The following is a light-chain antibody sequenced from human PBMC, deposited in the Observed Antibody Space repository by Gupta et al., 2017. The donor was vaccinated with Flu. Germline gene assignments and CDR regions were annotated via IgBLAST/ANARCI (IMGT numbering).Light chain of an antibody. J-gene: IGLJ2*01. Sequence: QSALTQPASVSGSPGQSMTIPCTGPSSDVADYNYVSWYQQHPGKAPKLMIYDVSYRPSGVSNRFSGSKSGNTASLTISVLQAEDEADYYCSSYTSNNTLDVIFGGGTKLTVL. CDR1: SSDVADYNY. V-gene: IGLV2-14*03. CDR3: SSYTSNNTLDVI. CDR2: DVS.